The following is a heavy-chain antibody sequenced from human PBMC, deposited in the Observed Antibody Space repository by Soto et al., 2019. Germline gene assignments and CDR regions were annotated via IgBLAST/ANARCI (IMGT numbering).Heavy chain of an antibody. Sequence: ETLSLTCTVAGGSISSSSYYWGWIRQPPGKGLEWIGSIYYSGSTYYNPSLKSRVTISVDTSKNQFSLKLSSVTAADTAVYYCARNSYCTNGVCYTTWKNKAGLRRNWFDPWGQGTLVTVSS. CDR2: IYYSGST. CDR1: GGSISSSSYY. J-gene: IGHJ5*02. D-gene: IGHD2-8*01. CDR3: ARNSYCTNGVCYTTWKNKAGLRRNWFDP. V-gene: IGHV4-39*01.